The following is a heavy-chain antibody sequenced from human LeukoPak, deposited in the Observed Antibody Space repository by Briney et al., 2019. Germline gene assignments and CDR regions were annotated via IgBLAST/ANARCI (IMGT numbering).Heavy chain of an antibody. V-gene: IGHV3-23*01. CDR2: ITGSGGFT. CDR1: GFPFSTDA. J-gene: IGHJ4*02. Sequence: PGGSLRLSCAASGFPFSTDAMNWVRQAPGKGLEWVSVITGSGGFTQYAGSVKGRFTISRDNSKNTVYLQMNSLRVEDTALYYCVRSLDYWGQGTLVTVSS. CDR3: VRSLDY.